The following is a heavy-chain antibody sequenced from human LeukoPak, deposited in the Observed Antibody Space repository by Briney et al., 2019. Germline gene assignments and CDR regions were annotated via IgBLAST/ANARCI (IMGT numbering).Heavy chain of an antibody. CDR1: GFTFSSYT. Sequence: GGSLRLSCATSGFTFSSYTMNWVRQSPGKGLEWIAYIDSSSNTIYYADSVKGRFTISRDNAKNSLYLQMNSLRAEDTAVYYCARDMNRYSYGFLFDYWGQGTLVTVSS. D-gene: IGHD5-18*01. J-gene: IGHJ4*02. CDR2: IDSSSNTI. V-gene: IGHV3-48*04. CDR3: ARDMNRYSYGFLFDY.